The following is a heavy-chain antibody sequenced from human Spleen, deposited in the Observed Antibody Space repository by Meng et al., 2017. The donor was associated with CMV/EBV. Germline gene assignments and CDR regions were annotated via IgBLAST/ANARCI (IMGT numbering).Heavy chain of an antibody. V-gene: IGHV3-66*03. J-gene: IGHJ6*02. CDR3: AKDLSGARSYYGMDV. CDR2: IYSYGST. D-gene: IGHD2/OR15-2a*01. Sequence: GESLKISCAASGFTFNNYWMSWVRQAPGKGLEWVSVIYSYGSTYYTDSVKGRFTISRDNSKNTLYLQMNSLRAEDTAVYYCAKDLSGARSYYGMDVWGQGTTVTVSS. CDR1: GFTFNNYW.